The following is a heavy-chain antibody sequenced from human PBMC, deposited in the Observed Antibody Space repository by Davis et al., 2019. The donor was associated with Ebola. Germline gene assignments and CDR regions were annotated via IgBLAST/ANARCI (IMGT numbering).Heavy chain of an antibody. Sequence: GESLKISCKGSGYSFTNYWIGWVRQVPGRGLEWMGIIYPGDSDTIYSPSFQGHVTISADKSISTAYLQWSSLKASDTAMYYCARQGYCNSTSCNNWFDPWGQGTLVTVSS. CDR1: GYSFTNYW. CDR3: ARQGYCNSTSCNNWFDP. D-gene: IGHD2-2*01. CDR2: IYPGDSDT. V-gene: IGHV5-51*01. J-gene: IGHJ5*02.